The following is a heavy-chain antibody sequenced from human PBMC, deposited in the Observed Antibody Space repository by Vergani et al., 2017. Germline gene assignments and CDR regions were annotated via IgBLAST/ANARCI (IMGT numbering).Heavy chain of an antibody. CDR1: GFTFSSYS. CDR2: ISSSSSTI. Sequence: EVQLVESGGGLVQPGGSLRLSCAASGFTFSSYSMNWVRQAPGKGLEWGSYISSSSSTIYYADSVKGRFTISRDNAKNSLYLQMNSLRAEDTAVYYCARDSPLDNYYDSSGHPPGGYWGQGTLVTVSS. V-gene: IGHV3-48*01. CDR3: ARDSPLDNYYDSSGHPPGGY. D-gene: IGHD3-22*01. J-gene: IGHJ4*02.